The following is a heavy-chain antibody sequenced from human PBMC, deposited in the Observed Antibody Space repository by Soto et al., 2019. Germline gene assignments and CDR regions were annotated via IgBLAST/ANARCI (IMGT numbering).Heavy chain of an antibody. CDR3: ASRGGGDGYNSYLDY. D-gene: IGHD5-12*01. J-gene: IGHJ4*02. CDR1: GFSLSTSGVG. CDR2: IYWDDDK. V-gene: IGHV2-5*02. Sequence: QITLKESGPTLVKPTQTLTLTCTFSGFSLSTSGVGVGWIRQPPGKALEWLALIYWDDDKRYSPSLKSRVTITKDPSKNQVGLTMTNMDPVDTGPYYCASRGGGDGYNSYLDYWGQGTLVTVSS.